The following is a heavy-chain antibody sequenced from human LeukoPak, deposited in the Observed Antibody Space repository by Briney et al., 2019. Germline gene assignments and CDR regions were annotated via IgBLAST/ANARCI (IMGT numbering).Heavy chain of an antibody. D-gene: IGHD1-26*01. Sequence: GGSLRLSCAVSGFTFSNYWTSWVRQAPGKGLEWVAHIKQDESEKYYVDSVKGRFTISRDNAKNSLYLQMNSLRAEDTAIYYCARDEIVGASKFDYWGQGTLVTVSS. CDR1: GFTFSNYW. V-gene: IGHV3-7*01. CDR3: ARDEIVGASKFDY. CDR2: IKQDESEK. J-gene: IGHJ4*02.